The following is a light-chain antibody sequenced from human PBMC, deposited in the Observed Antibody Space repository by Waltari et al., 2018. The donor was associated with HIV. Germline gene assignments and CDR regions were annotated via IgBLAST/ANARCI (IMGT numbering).Light chain of an antibody. CDR2: HIS. V-gene: IGKV2-24*01. CDR3: MQATQFPYT. Sequence: DIVMTQTPLSSPVTLGQPASISCRSSQQRPGQPPRLLIYHISNRFSGVPDILSGSGAGTDFTLKISRVEAEDVGVYYCMQATQFPYTFGQGTQLEIK. J-gene: IGKJ2*01.